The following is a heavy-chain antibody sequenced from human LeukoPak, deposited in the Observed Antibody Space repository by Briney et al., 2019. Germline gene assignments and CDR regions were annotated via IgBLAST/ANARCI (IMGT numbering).Heavy chain of an antibody. J-gene: IGHJ4*02. Sequence: GGSLRLSCAASGFTFSSYAMHWVRQAPGKGLEWVAVISYDGSNKYYADSVKGRFTISRDNSKNTLYLQMNSLRAEDTAVYYCAKDWGEYFDYVWGSFTSFDSWGQGTLVTVSS. CDR3: AKDWGEYFDYVWGSFTSFDS. CDR1: GFTFSSYA. CDR2: ISYDGSNK. D-gene: IGHD3-16*01. V-gene: IGHV3-30*04.